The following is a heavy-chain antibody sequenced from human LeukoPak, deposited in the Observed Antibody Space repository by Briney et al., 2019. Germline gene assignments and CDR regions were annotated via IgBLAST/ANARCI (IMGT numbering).Heavy chain of an antibody. Sequence: GGSLRLSCAASGFTFSSYAMSWVRQAPGKGLEWVSTNSGSGGRTYYADSVKGRFTISRDNSNNTLSLQMTSLRAGDTAVYYCAKDHDALVPAAQFDYWGQGTLVTVSS. J-gene: IGHJ4*02. CDR3: AKDHDALVPAAQFDY. V-gene: IGHV3-23*01. D-gene: IGHD2-2*01. CDR1: GFTFSSYA. CDR2: NSGSGGRT.